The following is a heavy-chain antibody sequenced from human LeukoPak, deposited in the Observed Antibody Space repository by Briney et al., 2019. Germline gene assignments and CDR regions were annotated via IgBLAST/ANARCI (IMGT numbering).Heavy chain of an antibody. J-gene: IGHJ4*02. Sequence: SSETLSLTCTVSGGSISSYYWSWIRQPPGKGLEWIGYIYYSGSTNYNPSLKSRVTISVDTSKNQFSLKLRFVTAADTAVYYCARHAYYYDSSGYLPYYLDYWGQGTLVTVSS. CDR1: GGSISSYY. CDR2: IYYSGST. D-gene: IGHD3-22*01. CDR3: ARHAYYYDSSGYLPYYLDY. V-gene: IGHV4-59*08.